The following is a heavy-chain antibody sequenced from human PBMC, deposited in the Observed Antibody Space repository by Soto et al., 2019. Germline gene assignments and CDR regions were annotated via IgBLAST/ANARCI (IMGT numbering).Heavy chain of an antibody. Sequence: EVQLVESGGGLVQPGGSLRLSCAASGFTFSSYWMHWVRQAPGKGLVWVSRINSDGSSTYYADSVKGRFTISRDYAKNPLYVQINGLAADDRAGDDCAGEVGYWGQGTLVTVSS. CDR2: INSDGSST. CDR1: GFTFSSYW. J-gene: IGHJ4*02. CDR3: AGEVGY. V-gene: IGHV3-74*01.